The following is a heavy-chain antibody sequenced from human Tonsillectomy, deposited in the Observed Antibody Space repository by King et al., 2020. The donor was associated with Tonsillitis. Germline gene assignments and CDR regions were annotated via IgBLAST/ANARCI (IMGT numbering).Heavy chain of an antibody. Sequence: QLQESGPGLVKPSETLSLTCTVSGGSISKYYWSWIRQPPGKGLEWIGYIYYSGRTNYNPSLKSRVPIFVETSNHQFSLRLSSLTAADTAVYYCARASTGTTRIHDGFDVWGQGKMVTVSS. V-gene: IGHV4-59*13. CDR2: IYYSGRT. CDR1: GGSISKYY. J-gene: IGHJ3*01. D-gene: IGHD4-17*01. CDR3: ARASTGTTRIHDGFDV.